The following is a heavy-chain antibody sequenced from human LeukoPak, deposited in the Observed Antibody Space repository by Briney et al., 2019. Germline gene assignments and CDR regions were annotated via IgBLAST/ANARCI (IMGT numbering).Heavy chain of an antibody. V-gene: IGHV4-4*02. CDR1: GDSISSSNW. Sequence: SETLSLTCAVSGDSISSSNWWSWVRQPPGKGLEWIGEIYHSGSTTYNPSLKSRVTISVDKSKNQFSLKLSSVTAADTAVYYCARDPLGPGDHGRGAFDIWGQGTMVTVSS. CDR2: IYHSGST. J-gene: IGHJ3*02. CDR3: ARDPLGPGDHGRGAFDI. D-gene: IGHD4-17*01.